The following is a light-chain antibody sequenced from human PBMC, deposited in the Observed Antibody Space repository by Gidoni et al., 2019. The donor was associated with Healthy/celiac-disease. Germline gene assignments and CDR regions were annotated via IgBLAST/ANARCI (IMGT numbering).Light chain of an antibody. CDR1: SSDVGGYNY. V-gene: IGLV2-14*03. CDR2: DVS. J-gene: IGLJ2*01. Sequence: QFALTQPASVPGSPGQSITIACTGTSSDVGGYNYVSWYQQHPGKAPKLMIYDVSNRPSGVSNRFSGSKSGNTASLTISGLQAEDEADYYCSSYTSSSTPKVFGGGTKLTVL. CDR3: SSYTSSSTPKV.